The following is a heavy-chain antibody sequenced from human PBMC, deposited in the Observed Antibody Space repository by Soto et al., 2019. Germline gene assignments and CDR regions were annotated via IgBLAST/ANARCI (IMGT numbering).Heavy chain of an antibody. CDR1: GASMNNYY. CDR3: VRSGNSFGGVV. Sequence: SETLSLTCSVSGASMNNYYGSWVRQPPGKGLEWIGYMYYSGSSNYNSSLKSRVTISVDTSKNQFSLKLSSVTAADTAVYYCVRSGNSFGGVVWGLGTLVTV. V-gene: IGHV4-59*03. D-gene: IGHD3-16*01. J-gene: IGHJ4*02. CDR2: MYYSGSS.